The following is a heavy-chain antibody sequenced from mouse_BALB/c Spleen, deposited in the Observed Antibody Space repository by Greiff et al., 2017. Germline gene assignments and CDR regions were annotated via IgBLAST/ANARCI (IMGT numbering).Heavy chain of an antibody. CDR1: GFTFSSYT. D-gene: IGHD2-2*01. Sequence: EVHLVESGGGLVKPGGSLKLSCAASGFTFSSYTMSWVRQTPEKRLEWVATISSGGGNTYYPDSVKGRFTISRDNAKNNLYLQMSSLRSEDTALYYCARGGYDGPWFAYWGQGTLVTVSA. J-gene: IGHJ3*01. CDR3: ARGGYDGPWFAY. CDR2: ISSGGGNT. V-gene: IGHV5-9*03.